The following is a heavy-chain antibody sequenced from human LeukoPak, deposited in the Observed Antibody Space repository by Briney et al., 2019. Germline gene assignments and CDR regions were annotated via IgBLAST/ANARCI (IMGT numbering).Heavy chain of an antibody. D-gene: IGHD6-19*01. CDR2: IYYSGST. CDR1: CGSISSYY. V-gene: IGHV4-59*01. CDR3: ASTPAVAGTPFFDH. Sequence: SEALSLTCTVSCGSISSYYWSWIRQPPGKGLEWIGYIYYSGSTNYNPSLKSRVTISVDTSKNQFSLKVRSVTAADTAVYYCASTPAVAGTPFFDHWGQGTLVTVSS. J-gene: IGHJ4*02.